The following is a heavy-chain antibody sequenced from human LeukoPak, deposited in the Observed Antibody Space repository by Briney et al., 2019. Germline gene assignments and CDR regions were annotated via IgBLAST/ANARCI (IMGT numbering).Heavy chain of an antibody. CDR1: GGSISPYF. CDR3: AVLPATDTYYYDGIGYYRPGVH. J-gene: IGHJ4*02. Sequence: SETLSLTCTVSGGSISPYFWSWIRQPPGKGLEWIGYISYTGNTNYNPSLKSRVTISVDTSKNPFSLQLTSVNAADTAVYYCAVLPATDTYYYDGIGYYRPGVHWGQGTLVSLSS. D-gene: IGHD3-22*01. CDR2: ISYTGNT. V-gene: IGHV4-59*01.